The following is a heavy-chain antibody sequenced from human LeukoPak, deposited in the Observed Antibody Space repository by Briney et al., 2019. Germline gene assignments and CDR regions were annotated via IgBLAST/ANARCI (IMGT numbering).Heavy chain of an antibody. CDR3: ARVLRGAVTSNCFDP. CDR2: ISHSGTT. D-gene: IGHD4-17*01. J-gene: IGHJ5*02. CDR1: GGSINDYY. V-gene: IGHV4-59*01. Sequence: SETLSLTCTVSGGSINDYYWTWIRQAPGKGLEWLGYISHSGTTDYNPSLKSRVTMSVDTSKNEFSLKVTSVTAADTAMYYCARVLRGAVTSNCFDPWGQGTLVTVSS.